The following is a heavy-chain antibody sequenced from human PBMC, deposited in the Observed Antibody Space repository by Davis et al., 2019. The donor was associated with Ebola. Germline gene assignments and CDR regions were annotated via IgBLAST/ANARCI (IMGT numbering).Heavy chain of an antibody. CDR3: AKDILRSSSSLDY. CDR2: ISSSSSYI. Sequence: PGGSLRLSCAASGFTFSSYSMNWVRQAPGKGLEWVSSISSSSSYIYYADSVKGRFTISRDNAKNSLYLQMNSLRAEDTAVYYCAKDILRSSSSLDYWGQGTLVTVSS. D-gene: IGHD3-9*01. V-gene: IGHV3-21*01. CDR1: GFTFSSYS. J-gene: IGHJ4*02.